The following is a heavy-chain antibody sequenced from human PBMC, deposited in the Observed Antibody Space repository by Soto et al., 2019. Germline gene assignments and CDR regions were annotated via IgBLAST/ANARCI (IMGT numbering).Heavy chain of an antibody. Sequence: QVQLQESGPGQVKSSETLSLTCTVSGVSVSTYSWSWIRQSPGKGLEWIGYIYSSGSTNYNPSLKSRVTISLDKSKNQFSLKVNSVTAADTAVYYCASGYPHLDYWGQGTLVAVSS. CDR3: ASGYPHLDY. CDR2: IYSSGST. D-gene: IGHD5-12*01. CDR1: GVSVSTYS. V-gene: IGHV4-59*02. J-gene: IGHJ4*02.